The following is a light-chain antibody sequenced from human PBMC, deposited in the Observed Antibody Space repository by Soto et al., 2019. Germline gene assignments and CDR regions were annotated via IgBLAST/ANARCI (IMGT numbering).Light chain of an antibody. Sequence: QSALTQPASVSGSPGQSITISCTGTSSDVGGYNYVSWYQQHPGKAPKLMIYEVTNRPSGVSIRFSGSKSGNTASLTISGLQAEDEADYYCCSYAGSYTFWVFGGGTKLTVL. V-gene: IGLV2-14*01. J-gene: IGLJ3*02. CDR2: EVT. CDR1: SSDVGGYNY. CDR3: CSYAGSYTFWV.